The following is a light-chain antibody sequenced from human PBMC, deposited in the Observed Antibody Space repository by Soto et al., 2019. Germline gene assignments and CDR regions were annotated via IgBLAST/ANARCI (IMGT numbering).Light chain of an antibody. V-gene: IGKV3-20*01. CDR2: GAS. CDR3: QQYGSLSWT. J-gene: IGKJ1*01. CDR1: QSVTSNY. Sequence: EIVLTQSPGTLSLSPGERATLSCRASQSVTSNYLAWYQLKPGQAPRLLIHGASSRATGIPDRFSGSGSGTDFTLTISSLEPEDFAVYHCQQYGSLSWTFGQGTKVDIK.